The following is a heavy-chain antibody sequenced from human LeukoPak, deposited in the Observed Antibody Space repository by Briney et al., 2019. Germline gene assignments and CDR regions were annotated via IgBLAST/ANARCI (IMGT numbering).Heavy chain of an antibody. CDR3: ARNRGGYTTPSDY. CDR1: GGSISSYY. J-gene: IGHJ4*02. Sequence: SETLSLTCTVSGGSISSYYWSWIRQPPGKGLEWIGYIYYSGSTNYNPSLKSRVTISVDTSKNQFSLKLSSVTAADTAVYYCARNRGGYTTPSDYWGQGTLVTVSS. CDR2: IYYSGST. V-gene: IGHV4-59*01. D-gene: IGHD5-12*01.